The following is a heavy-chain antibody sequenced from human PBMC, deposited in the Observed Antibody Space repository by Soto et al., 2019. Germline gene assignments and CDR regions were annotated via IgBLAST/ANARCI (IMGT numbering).Heavy chain of an antibody. CDR1: GGSISSYY. Sequence: SETLSLTCTVSGGSISSYYWSWIRQPPGKGLEWIGYIYYSGSTNYNPSLKSRVTISVDTSKNQFSLKLSSVIAADTAVDYCARGKNYFDYWGQGTLVTVSS. CDR3: ARGKNYFDY. J-gene: IGHJ4*02. CDR2: IYYSGST. V-gene: IGHV4-59*01.